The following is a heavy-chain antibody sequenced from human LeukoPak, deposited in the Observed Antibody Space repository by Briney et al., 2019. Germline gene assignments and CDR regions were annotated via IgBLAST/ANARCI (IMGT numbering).Heavy chain of an antibody. CDR1: GFTFSSYG. V-gene: IGHV3-30*02. J-gene: IGHJ4*02. Sequence: PGRSLRLSCAASGFTFSSYGMHWVRQAPGKGLEWVAFIRYDGGNKYYADSVKGRFTTSRDNSKNTLYLQMNSLRAEDTAVYYCAKLFDSSGFDYWGQGTLVTVSS. CDR3: AKLFDSSGFDY. D-gene: IGHD3-22*01. CDR2: IRYDGGNK.